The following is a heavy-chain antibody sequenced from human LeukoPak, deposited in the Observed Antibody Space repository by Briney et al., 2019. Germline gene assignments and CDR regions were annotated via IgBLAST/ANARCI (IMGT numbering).Heavy chain of an antibody. CDR1: GFTVSSNY. D-gene: IGHD2-2*02. Sequence: GGSLRLYCAASGFTVSSNYMSWVRQAPGKGLEWVSVIYSGGSTYYADSVKGRFTISRDNSKNTLYLQMNSLRAEDTAVYYCAREHIGYCSSTSCYTAGYFDYWGQGTLVTVSS. J-gene: IGHJ4*02. CDR3: AREHIGYCSSTSCYTAGYFDY. CDR2: IYSGGST. V-gene: IGHV3-66*02.